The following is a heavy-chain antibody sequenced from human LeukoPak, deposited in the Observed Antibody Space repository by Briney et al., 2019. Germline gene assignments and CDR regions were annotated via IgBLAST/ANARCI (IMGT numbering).Heavy chain of an antibody. CDR3: ARGNSGAFDI. D-gene: IGHD1-7*01. CDR2: VYYTGDT. CDR1: GVSISGYY. J-gene: IGHJ3*02. Sequence: PSETLSLTCTVSGVSISGYYWSWIRQPPGKGLEWIGFVYYTGDTSYNPSLKSRVSISGDTSKNQFSLRLSSVTAADTAVYYCARGNSGAFDIWGQGTMVTVSS. V-gene: IGHV4-59*01.